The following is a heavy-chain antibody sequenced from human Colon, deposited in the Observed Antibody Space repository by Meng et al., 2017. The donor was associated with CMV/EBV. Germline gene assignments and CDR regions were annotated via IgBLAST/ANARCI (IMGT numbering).Heavy chain of an antibody. Sequence: SVKVSCKASGGTFSNCALSWVRQAPGQGLEWRGGIIPILTIVNYAQKFQGRRTITADRSTSTAYMELNSLTSDDTAVYFCARRYVAPAAMNDYSGMDVWGQGTTVTVSS. J-gene: IGHJ6*02. V-gene: IGHV1-69*10. CDR3: ARRYVAPAAMNDYSGMDV. CDR2: IIPILTIV. D-gene: IGHD2-2*01. CDR1: GGTFSNCA.